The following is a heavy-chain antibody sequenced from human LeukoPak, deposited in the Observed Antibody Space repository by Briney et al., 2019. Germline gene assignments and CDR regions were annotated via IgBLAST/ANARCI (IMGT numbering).Heavy chain of an antibody. CDR2: IYHSGST. V-gene: IGHV4-38-2*02. Sequence: SETLSLTCTVSGYSISSGYYWGWIRQPPGKGLEWIGSIYHSGSTYYNPSLKSRVTISVDTSKNQFSLKLSSVTAADTAVYYSARGDYEVDYWGQGTLVTVSS. CDR3: ARGDYEVDY. D-gene: IGHD4-17*01. J-gene: IGHJ4*02. CDR1: GYSISSGYY.